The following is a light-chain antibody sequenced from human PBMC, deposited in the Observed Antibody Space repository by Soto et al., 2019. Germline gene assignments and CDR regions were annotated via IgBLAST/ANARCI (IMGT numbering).Light chain of an antibody. CDR2: GAS. J-gene: IGKJ1*01. V-gene: IGKV3-15*01. Sequence: EIVLTQSPGTLSLSPGESATLXXRASQSVSSSYLAWYQQTPGQAPRXXIYGASTRATGIPVRFSGSASGTEFTLTISSLQSEDFTVYYCQQYNKWPLTFGQGTKVDIK. CDR1: QSVSSSY. CDR3: QQYNKWPLT.